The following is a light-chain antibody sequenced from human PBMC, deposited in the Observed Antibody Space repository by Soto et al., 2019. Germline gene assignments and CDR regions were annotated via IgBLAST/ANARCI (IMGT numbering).Light chain of an antibody. J-gene: IGKJ3*01. CDR1: QSVSSSY. CDR2: GAS. CDR3: QQYGGSSFT. V-gene: IGKV3-20*01. Sequence: EIVLTQSPGTLSLSPGERATLSCRASQSVSSSYLAWYQQKPGQAPRLLIYGASSRATGIPDRFSGSGSGTDFTLTISRLEPEDFAVDYCQQYGGSSFTFGPGTKVDIK.